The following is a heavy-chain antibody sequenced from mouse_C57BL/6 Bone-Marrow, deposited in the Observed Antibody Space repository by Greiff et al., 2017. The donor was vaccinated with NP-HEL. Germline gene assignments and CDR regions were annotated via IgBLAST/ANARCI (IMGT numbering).Heavy chain of an antibody. CDR2: IGPENGDT. J-gene: IGHJ2*01. CDR1: GFTIKDDY. CDR3: TITTVVAH. Sequence: EVQLQQSGAELVRPGASVKLSCTASGFTIKDDYMHWVKQRPEQGLEWIGWIGPENGDTEYASKVQGKATITTDRYSNTAYLQLSSLTSEDTAVYFCTITTVVAHWGQGTTLTVSS. D-gene: IGHD1-1*01. V-gene: IGHV14-4*01.